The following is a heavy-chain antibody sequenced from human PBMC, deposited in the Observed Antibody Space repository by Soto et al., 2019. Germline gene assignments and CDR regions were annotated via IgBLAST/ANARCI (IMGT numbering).Heavy chain of an antibody. CDR3: AREDTTATTLFDY. Sequence: SETLSLTCTVSGGSVSSGSYYWSWIRQPPGKGLEWIGYIYYSGSSTYNPSLKRRVIISVDNTKNQFSLKLSSVTAADTAVYYCAREDTTATTLFDYWGQGTLVTVSS. J-gene: IGHJ4*02. D-gene: IGHD4-17*01. V-gene: IGHV4-61*01. CDR2: IYYSGSS. CDR1: GGSVSSGSYY.